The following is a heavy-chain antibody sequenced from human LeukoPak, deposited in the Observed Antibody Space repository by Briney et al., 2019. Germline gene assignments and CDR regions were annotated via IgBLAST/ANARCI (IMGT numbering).Heavy chain of an antibody. J-gene: IGHJ4*02. V-gene: IGHV5-51*01. D-gene: IGHD6-19*01. CDR3: ARRLFGSGWYHFDY. CDR2: VYPADSDT. Sequence: GESLKISCKGSGYSFTNYWIGWVRQMPGKGLEWMGIVYPADSDTRYSPSFQGQVTISADKSISTAYLQWSSLTASDTAMYYCARRLFGSGWYHFDYWGQGTLVTVSS. CDR1: GYSFTNYW.